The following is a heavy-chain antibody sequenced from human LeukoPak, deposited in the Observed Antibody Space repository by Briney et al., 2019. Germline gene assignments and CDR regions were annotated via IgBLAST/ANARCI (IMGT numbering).Heavy chain of an antibody. CDR1: GFTFSSYE. V-gene: IGHV3-48*03. CDR3: ARDRGGIAAAGAFDI. CDR2: ISSSGSTM. D-gene: IGHD6-13*01. Sequence: GGSLRLSCAASGFTFSSYEMNWVRQAPGKGLEWVSYISSSGSTMYYADSVKGRFTISRDNAKNSLYLQMNSLRAEDTAVYYCARDRGGIAAAGAFDIWGQGTMVTVSS. J-gene: IGHJ3*02.